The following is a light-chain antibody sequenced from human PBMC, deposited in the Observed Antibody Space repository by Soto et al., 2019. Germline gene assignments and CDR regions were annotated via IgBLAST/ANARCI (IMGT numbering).Light chain of an antibody. J-gene: IGKJ4*01. V-gene: IGKV3-11*01. CDR1: HSVSNY. CDR3: QQYNNWPLT. CDR2: DAS. Sequence: EIVLTQSPATLSLSPGERATLSCRASHSVSNYLALYQQKSGQAPRLLIYDASNRATGIPARFSGSGSGTEFTLTISSLQSEDFAVYYCQQYNNWPLTFGGGTKVDIK.